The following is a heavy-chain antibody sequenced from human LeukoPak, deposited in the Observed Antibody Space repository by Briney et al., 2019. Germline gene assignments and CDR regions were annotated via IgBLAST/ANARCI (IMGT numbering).Heavy chain of an antibody. CDR1: GFPFSDTW. Sequence: GGSLRLSCAASGFPFSDTWMSWVRQAPGKGLEWVGHISGSGDSGTTDYAAPVKGRVTISRDDTRNTVYLQMNSLKTEDTAVYYCTTDYRYLYWHSFFDYWGQGTLVTVSS. CDR2: ISGSGDSGTT. D-gene: IGHD3-3*02. V-gene: IGHV3-15*01. J-gene: IGHJ4*02. CDR3: TTDYRYLYWHSFFDY.